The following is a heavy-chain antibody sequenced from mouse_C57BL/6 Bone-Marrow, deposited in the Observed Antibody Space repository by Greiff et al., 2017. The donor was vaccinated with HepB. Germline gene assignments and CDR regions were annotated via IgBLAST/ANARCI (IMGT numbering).Heavy chain of an antibody. Sequence: EVKLMESGGGLVQPGGSMKLSCVASGFTFSNYWMNWVRQSPEKGLEWVAQIRLKSDNYATHYAESVKGRFTISRDDSKSSVYLQMNNLRAEDTGIYYGTGGDGSRGYFDYWGQGTTLTVSS. CDR2: IRLKSDNYAT. D-gene: IGHD1-1*01. CDR1: GFTFSNYW. J-gene: IGHJ2*01. V-gene: IGHV6-3*01. CDR3: TGGDGSRGYFDY.